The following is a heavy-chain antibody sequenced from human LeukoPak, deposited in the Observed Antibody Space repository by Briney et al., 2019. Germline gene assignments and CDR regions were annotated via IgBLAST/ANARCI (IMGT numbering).Heavy chain of an antibody. CDR1: GGSISSNNYY. V-gene: IGHV4-39*01. CDR2: ISYTGST. D-gene: IGHD6-19*01. CDR3: ARLSGGTQWLAPFDY. Sequence: SETLSLTCTVSGGSISSNNYYWGWIRQPPGKGLEWIGSISYTGSTSYNPSLKSRLTISVDTSKNQFSLKLSSVTAADTAVYYCARLSGGTQWLAPFDYWGQGTLVTVSS. J-gene: IGHJ4*02.